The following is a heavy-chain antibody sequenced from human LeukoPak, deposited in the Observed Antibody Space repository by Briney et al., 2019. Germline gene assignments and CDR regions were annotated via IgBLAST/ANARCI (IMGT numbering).Heavy chain of an antibody. CDR3: ARGLRIAVAGSPFPPDIDAFDI. V-gene: IGHV3-49*03. J-gene: IGHJ3*02. Sequence: GGSLRLSCTASGFTFGDYAMSWFRQAPGKGLEWVGFIRSKAYGGTTEYAASVKGRFTISRDDSKSIAYLQMNSLKTEDTAVYYCARGLRIAVAGSPFPPDIDAFDIWGQGTMVTVSS. CDR2: IRSKAYGGTT. D-gene: IGHD6-19*01. CDR1: GFTFGDYA.